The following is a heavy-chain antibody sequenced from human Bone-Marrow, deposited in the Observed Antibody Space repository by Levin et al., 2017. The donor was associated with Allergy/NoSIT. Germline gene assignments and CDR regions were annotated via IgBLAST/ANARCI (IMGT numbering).Heavy chain of an antibody. J-gene: IGHJ3*02. CDR2: INPSGGST. Sequence: GASVKVSCKASGYTFTSYYMHWVRQAPGQGLEWMGIINPSGGSTSYAQKFQGRVTMTRDTSTSTVYMELSSLRSEDTAVYYCARDPRGIAAAGTRGDAFDIWGQGTMVTVSS. CDR3: ARDPRGIAAAGTRGDAFDI. V-gene: IGHV1-46*01. CDR1: GYTFTSYY. D-gene: IGHD6-13*01.